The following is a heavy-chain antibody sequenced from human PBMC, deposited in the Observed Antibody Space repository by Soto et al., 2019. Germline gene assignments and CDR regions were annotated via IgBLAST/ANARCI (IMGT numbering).Heavy chain of an antibody. V-gene: IGHV1-18*01. J-gene: IGHJ6*02. CDR3: VRKSIAIAAAGHGMDV. D-gene: IGHD6-13*01. Sequence: ASVKVSCKASGYTFTSYGISWVRQAPGQGLEWMGWISAYNGNTNYAQKLQGRVTMTTDTSTSTAYMELRSLRSDDTAVYYCVRKSIAIAAAGHGMDVWGQGTTVTVSS. CDR2: ISAYNGNT. CDR1: GYTFTSYG.